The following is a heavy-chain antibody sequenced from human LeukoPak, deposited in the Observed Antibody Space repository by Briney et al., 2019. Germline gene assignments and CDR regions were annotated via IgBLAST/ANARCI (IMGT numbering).Heavy chain of an antibody. V-gene: IGHV4-30-4*02. CDR2: IYYSGST. Sequence: SETLSLTCTVSGSSISSGDYYWSWIRQPPGKGLEWIGYIYYSGSTYYNPSLKSRVTISVDTSKNQFSLKLSSVTAADTAVYYCARENYGSGNAFDIWGQGTMVTVSS. CDR3: ARENYGSGNAFDI. D-gene: IGHD3-10*01. J-gene: IGHJ3*02. CDR1: GSSISSGDYY.